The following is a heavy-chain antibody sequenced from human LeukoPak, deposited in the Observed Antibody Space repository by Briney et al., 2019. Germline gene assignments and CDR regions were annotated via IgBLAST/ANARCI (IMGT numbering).Heavy chain of an antibody. V-gene: IGHV3-11*01. J-gene: IGHJ3*02. D-gene: IGHD1-7*01. CDR2: VSGSGTNI. CDR3: GRDFGLTGTKRSFDI. CDR1: GFTFSDYY. Sequence: GGSLRLSCAASGFTFSDYYMGWTRQDPGEGLEWLSYVSGSGTNIYYAESVKGRFTISRDNAKNSLDLQMNSLRAEDTAVYYCGRDFGLTGTKRSFDIWGQGTMVTVSS.